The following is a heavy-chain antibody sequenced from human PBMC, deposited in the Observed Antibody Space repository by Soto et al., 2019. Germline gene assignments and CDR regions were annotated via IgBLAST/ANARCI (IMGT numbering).Heavy chain of an antibody. V-gene: IGHV3-7*05. CDR2: IKGDGSAK. CDR3: ARDVSPGSGGYYLDAFDI. J-gene: IGHJ3*02. Sequence: EVQLVESGGGLVQPGGSLRLSCAASGFAFGNSWMTWVRQAPGKGLEWVANIKGDGSAKSYLDSVRGRFTVSRDNAENLLFLKINILRAEDTDLYYCARDVSPGSGGYYLDAFDIWGQWTMVTLS. D-gene: IGHD6-25*01. CDR1: GFAFGNSW.